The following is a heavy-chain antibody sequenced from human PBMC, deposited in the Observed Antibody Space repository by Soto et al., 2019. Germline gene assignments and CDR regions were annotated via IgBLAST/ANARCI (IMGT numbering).Heavy chain of an antibody. Sequence: QVQLVQSGAEVKKPGSSVKVSCTASGCTFSSYAISWVRQAPGQGLEWMGGIIPIFGTANYAQKFQGRVTITADESTSKAYRELSRLRSEDSGVYYFARAKVRYYLDYWGQGTLVTVSS. J-gene: IGHJ4*02. CDR1: GCTFSSYA. V-gene: IGHV1-69*01. CDR2: IIPIFGTA. CDR3: ARAKVRYYLDY.